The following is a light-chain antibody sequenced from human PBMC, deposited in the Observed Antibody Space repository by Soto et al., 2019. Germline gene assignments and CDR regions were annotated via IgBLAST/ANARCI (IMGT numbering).Light chain of an antibody. Sequence: EIVLTQSPGTLSLSPGERATLSCRASQNVVSRYLAWYQQKPGQAPRLLIYGTSNSAAGIPDRYSGSRSGTDFSLTISSLEPGALSVYYCQQYGSSPRAFGQGTKVEIK. J-gene: IGKJ1*01. CDR1: QNVVSRY. CDR3: QQYGSSPRA. V-gene: IGKV3-20*01. CDR2: GTS.